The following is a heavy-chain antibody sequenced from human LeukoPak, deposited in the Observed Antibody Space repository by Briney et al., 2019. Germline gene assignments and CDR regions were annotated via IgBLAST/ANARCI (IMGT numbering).Heavy chain of an antibody. D-gene: IGHD1-26*01. J-gene: IGHJ3*02. Sequence: ASVTVSFTASGYTFINYYLHWVRQAPGQGPDWVGIINPSGGSATYAQKFQGRVTMTRDTSTSTVYMELSSLRSEDTAVYYCTRNGWVGAPQLGAFDIWGQGTMVTVSS. V-gene: IGHV1-46*01. CDR3: TRNGWVGAPQLGAFDI. CDR2: INPSGGSA. CDR1: GYTFINYY.